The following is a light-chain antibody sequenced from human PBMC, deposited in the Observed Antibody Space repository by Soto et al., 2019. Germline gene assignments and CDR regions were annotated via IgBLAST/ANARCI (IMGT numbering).Light chain of an antibody. Sequence: QSVLTQPPSASGTPGQRVTISCSGRGSNIGSNTLNWYQQLPGTAPKLLIYSNNLRPSGVPDRFSGSKSGTSASLAISGLQSEDEADYYCAAWDDSLNGPVFGGGTKLTVL. V-gene: IGLV1-44*01. J-gene: IGLJ2*01. CDR3: AAWDDSLNGPV. CDR2: SNN. CDR1: GSNIGSNT.